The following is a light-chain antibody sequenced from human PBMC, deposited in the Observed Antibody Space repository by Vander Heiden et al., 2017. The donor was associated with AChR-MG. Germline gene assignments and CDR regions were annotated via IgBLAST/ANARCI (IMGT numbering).Light chain of an antibody. CDR1: QSVSSY. Sequence: EIVLTQSPATLSLSPGERASLSCRASQSVSSYIAWYQQKPGQAPRLLIYGASTRATGIPARFSGSGSGTDFTLTINSLEPEDFAVYYCQQSSNWLTFGGGTKVEIK. V-gene: IGKV3-11*01. CDR3: QQSSNWLT. J-gene: IGKJ4*01. CDR2: GAS.